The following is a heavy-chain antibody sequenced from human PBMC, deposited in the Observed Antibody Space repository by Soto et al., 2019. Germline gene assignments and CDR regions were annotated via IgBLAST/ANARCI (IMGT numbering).Heavy chain of an antibody. Sequence: GGSLRLSCAASGFTFSSYGMHWVRQAPGKGLEWVAVIWYDGSNKYYADSVKGRFTISRDNSKNTLYLQMNSLRAEDTAVYYCASTPVDDGKEDAFDIWGQGTMVTVSS. D-gene: IGHD5-12*01. CDR3: ASTPVDDGKEDAFDI. J-gene: IGHJ3*02. V-gene: IGHV3-33*01. CDR2: IWYDGSNK. CDR1: GFTFSSYG.